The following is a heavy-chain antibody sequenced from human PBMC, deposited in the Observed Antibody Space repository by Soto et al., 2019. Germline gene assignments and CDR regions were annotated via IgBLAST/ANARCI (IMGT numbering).Heavy chain of an antibody. Sequence: EVQLLESGGGLVQAGGSLRLSCSASGFNLNNYAIGWVRQPPGQGPAGVSTIAGNDAGADFAESVRGRFTISRDNSKNTLYLQMDSLRGEDTAIYYCAKDSLSSSTWHLYHFDHWGQGTLVTVSS. J-gene: IGHJ4*02. D-gene: IGHD2-2*01. V-gene: IGHV3-23*01. CDR1: GFNLNNYA. CDR3: AKDSLSSSTWHLYHFDH. CDR2: IAGNDAGA.